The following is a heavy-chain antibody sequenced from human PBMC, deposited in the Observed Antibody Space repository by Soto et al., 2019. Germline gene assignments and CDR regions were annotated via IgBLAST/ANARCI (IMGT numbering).Heavy chain of an antibody. J-gene: IGHJ3*01. V-gene: IGHV1-46*03. CDR2: IYPSDGST. CDR3: GRAFAGNWNDDPSGGAFDL. D-gene: IGHD1-1*01. CDR1: GYTFTSYY. Sequence: GASVKVSCKASGYTFTSYYMHWVRQAPGQGLEWMGRIYPSDGSTSYAQKFQGRVTMTGDTSTGTAYMELSSLSSEDTAVYYCGRAFAGNWNDDPSGGAFDLWGQGTKVTVSS.